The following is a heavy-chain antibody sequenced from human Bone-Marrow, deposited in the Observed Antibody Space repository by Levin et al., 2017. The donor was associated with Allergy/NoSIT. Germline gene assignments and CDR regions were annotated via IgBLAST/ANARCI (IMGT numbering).Heavy chain of an antibody. D-gene: IGHD6-19*01. CDR2: ISSSGSTI. J-gene: IGHJ3*02. CDR3: ARDKSPRGYSSGWYKGGDAFDI. V-gene: IGHV3-48*03. CDR1: GFTFSSYE. Sequence: GESLKISCAASGFTFSSYEMNWVRQAPGKGLEWVSYISSSGSTIYYADSVKGRFTISRDNAKNSLYLQMNSLRAEDTAVYYCARDKSPRGYSSGWYKGGDAFDIWGQGTMVTVSS.